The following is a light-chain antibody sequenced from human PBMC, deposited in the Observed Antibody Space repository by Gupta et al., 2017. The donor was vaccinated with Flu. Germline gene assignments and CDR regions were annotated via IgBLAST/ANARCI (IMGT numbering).Light chain of an antibody. Sequence: GSPGPSVTISCTGTSSDVGGSNSVSWYQQHPGNAHKLMIYDVNKRPSAVPYRFSGSKSGDTASLTITGLQAEDEADYYGCSYAASYTRVFGGGTKLTVL. CDR2: DVN. V-gene: IGLV2-11*01. J-gene: IGLJ2*01. CDR1: SSDVGGSNS. CDR3: CSYAASYTRV.